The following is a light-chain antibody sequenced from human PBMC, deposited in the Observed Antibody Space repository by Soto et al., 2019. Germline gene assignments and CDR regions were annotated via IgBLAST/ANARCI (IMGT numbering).Light chain of an antibody. CDR1: QSINNRY. V-gene: IGKV3-20*01. CDR3: QQFGSSPGFT. Sequence: EIVLTQSPGTLSLSPGERATLSCRASQSINNRYLAWYQQKPGQAPKLLIYGASSRATGIPDRFIASGSGTDFTLTLSRLEPEDFAVYYCQQFGSSPGFTFGPGTKVAI. J-gene: IGKJ3*01. CDR2: GAS.